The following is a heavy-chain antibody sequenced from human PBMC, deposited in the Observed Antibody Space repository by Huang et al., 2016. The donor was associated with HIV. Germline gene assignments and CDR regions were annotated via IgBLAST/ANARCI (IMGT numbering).Heavy chain of an antibody. D-gene: IGHD2-15*01. CDR1: GYMFASYT. CDR2: LNPRTDKA. Sequence: QVRLVQSGSELKKPGASVKISCKASGYMFASYTIHWGGHASGQGRGGIGGLNPRTDKAASAPALTGWFLLSFDTSINMAYLESNGLESQDTAVYFCGRGGGGGSWQTPLVWLDPWGQGTLISVSS. CDR3: GRGGGGGSWQTPLVWLDP. V-gene: IGHV7-4-1*04. J-gene: IGHJ5*02.